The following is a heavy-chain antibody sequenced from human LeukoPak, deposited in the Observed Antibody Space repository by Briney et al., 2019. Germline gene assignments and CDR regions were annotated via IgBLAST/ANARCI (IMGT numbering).Heavy chain of an antibody. Sequence: ASVKVSCKASGYTFTAYYVHWVRQAPGQGLEWMGWINPNSGVTKYAQKFQGRLTMTRDTSISTAYMELSRLISGDTAVYYCAKMAIAAAVEGDSWFDPWGQGTLVTVSS. D-gene: IGHD6-13*01. CDR2: INPNSGVT. CDR1: GYTFTAYY. V-gene: IGHV1-2*02. J-gene: IGHJ5*02. CDR3: AKMAIAAAVEGDSWFDP.